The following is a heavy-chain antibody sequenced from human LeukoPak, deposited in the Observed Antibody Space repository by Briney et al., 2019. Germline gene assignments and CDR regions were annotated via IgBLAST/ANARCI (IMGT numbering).Heavy chain of an antibody. Sequence: GGSLRLSCAASGFTFSSYGMSWVRQAPGKGLEWVSDISGSGGSTYYADSVKGRFTISRDNSKNTLYLQMNSLRAEDTAVYYCAKVGYYDITAALDYWGQGTLVTVSS. J-gene: IGHJ4*02. D-gene: IGHD3-9*01. V-gene: IGHV3-23*01. CDR1: GFTFSSYG. CDR3: AKVGYYDITAALDY. CDR2: ISGSGGST.